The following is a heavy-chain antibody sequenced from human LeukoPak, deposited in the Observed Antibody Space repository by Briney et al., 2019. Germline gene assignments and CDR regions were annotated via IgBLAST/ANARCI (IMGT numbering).Heavy chain of an antibody. J-gene: IGHJ5*02. D-gene: IGHD3-9*01. CDR1: GFTFSSYA. V-gene: IGHV3-23*01. CDR2: ISGSGGST. CDR3: AKALRYFDWLSLDP. Sequence: GGSLRLSCAASGFTFSSYAMSWVRQAPGKGLEWVSAISGSGGSTYYADSVKGRFTTSRDNSKNTLYLQMNSLRAEDTAVYYCAKALRYFDWLSLDPWGQGTLVTVSS.